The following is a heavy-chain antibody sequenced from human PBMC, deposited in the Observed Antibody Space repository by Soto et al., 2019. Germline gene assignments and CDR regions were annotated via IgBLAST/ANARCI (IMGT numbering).Heavy chain of an antibody. D-gene: IGHD3-3*01. CDR2: INHSGST. CDR3: ARGTIFAVKGNYYYYYGMDA. Sequence: SETLSLTCAVYGGSFSGYYWGWIRQPPGKGLEWIGEINHSGSTNYNPSLKSRVTISVDTSKNQFSLKLSSVTAADTAVYYCARGTIFAVKGNYYYYYGMDAWGQGTTVTVS. V-gene: IGHV4-34*01. CDR1: GGSFSGYY. J-gene: IGHJ6*02.